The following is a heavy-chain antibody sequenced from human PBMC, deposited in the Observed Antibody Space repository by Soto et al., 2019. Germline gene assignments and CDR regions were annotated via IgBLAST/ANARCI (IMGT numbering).Heavy chain of an antibody. V-gene: IGHV1-3*01. D-gene: IGHD5-12*01. CDR2: INAGNGNT. J-gene: IGHJ3*02. Sequence: GASVKVSCKASGYTFTSYAMHWVRQAPGQRLEWMGWINAGNGNTKYSQKFQGRVTITRDTSASTAYMELSSLRSEDTAVYYCARWYLGGYNGLHDAFDIWGQGTMVTVSS. CDR3: ARWYLGGYNGLHDAFDI. CDR1: GYTFTSYA.